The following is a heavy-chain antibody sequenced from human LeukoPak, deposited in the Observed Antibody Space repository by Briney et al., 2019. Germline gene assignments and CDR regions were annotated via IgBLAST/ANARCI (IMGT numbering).Heavy chain of an antibody. J-gene: IGHJ4*02. CDR3: ARGFDGSGSYYDY. V-gene: IGHV4-34*01. D-gene: IGHD3-10*01. CDR1: GGSFSGYY. Sequence: SETLSLTCAVYGGSFSGYYWSWIRQPPGKGLEWIGEINHSGSTNYYPSLKSRVTISVDTSKNQFSLKLSSVTAADTAVYYCARGFDGSGSYYDYWGQGTLVTVSS. CDR2: INHSGST.